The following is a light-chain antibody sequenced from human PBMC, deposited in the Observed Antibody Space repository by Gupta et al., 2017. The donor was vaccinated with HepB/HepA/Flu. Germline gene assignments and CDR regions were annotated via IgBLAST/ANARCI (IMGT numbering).Light chain of an antibody. V-gene: IGKV1-16*01. Sequence: DLQMTQSPSSLSASVGDRVTITCRASQGINNHLAWFQQRPGKAPKSLIYAASSLKSGVPSRFSGSGSGTEFTLTISSLQPEDFATYYCQQENNSPMTFGQGTKVEIK. J-gene: IGKJ1*01. CDR1: QGINNH. CDR3: QQENNSPMT. CDR2: AAS.